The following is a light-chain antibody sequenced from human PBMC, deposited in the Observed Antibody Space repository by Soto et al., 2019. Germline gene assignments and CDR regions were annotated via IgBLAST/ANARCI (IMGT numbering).Light chain of an antibody. CDR2: GAS. Sequence: EIKFTHPAATLTLYQVKIDARSARASQTVSSYLAWYQQKPGKAPRLLIYGASTRATGFPARFSGSGSGTDFTLTISSLQSEDFAVYYCQQYDSWPWTFGQGSNVDVK. V-gene: IGKV3-15*01. CDR1: QTVSSY. CDR3: QQYDSWPWT. J-gene: IGKJ1*01.